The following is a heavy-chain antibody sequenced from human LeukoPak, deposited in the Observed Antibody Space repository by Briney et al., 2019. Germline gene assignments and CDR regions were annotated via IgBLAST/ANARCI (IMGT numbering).Heavy chain of an antibody. V-gene: IGHV3-23*01. Sequence: GGSLRLSCAASGFTFSTYAMRWVRQAPGKGLEWVSSISGSGDATYYADSVKGRFTISRDNPKNTLYLQMNSLRAEDTAVYYCADSNYWYPNDYWGQGTLVTVSS. J-gene: IGHJ4*02. D-gene: IGHD4-11*01. CDR1: GFTFSTYA. CDR2: ISGSGDAT. CDR3: ADSNYWYPNDY.